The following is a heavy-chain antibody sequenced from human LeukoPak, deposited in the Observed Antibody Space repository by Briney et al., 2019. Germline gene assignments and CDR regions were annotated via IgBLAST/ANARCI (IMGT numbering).Heavy chain of an antibody. CDR3: ARESGSSGYLPFDY. V-gene: IGHV4-59*01. CDR2: IHYSGST. CDR1: GGSISSYY. Sequence: SETLSLTCTVSGGSISSYYWSWLRQPPGKGLEWIGYIHYSGSTNYNPSLKSRVSTSVDTSKNQFSLKLSSVTAADTAVYFCARESGSSGYLPFDYWGQGTLVTVSS. J-gene: IGHJ4*02. D-gene: IGHD3-22*01.